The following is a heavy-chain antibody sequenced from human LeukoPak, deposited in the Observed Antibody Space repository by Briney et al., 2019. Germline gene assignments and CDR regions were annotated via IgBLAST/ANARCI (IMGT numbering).Heavy chain of an antibody. D-gene: IGHD6-19*01. CDR2: INSDGSST. CDR3: ARDPPYSSGWYSTSGGDY. CDR1: GFTFSSYW. Sequence: PGGSLRLSCAASGFTFSSYWMHWVRQAPGKGLVWVSRINSDGSSTSYADSVKGRFTISRGNAKNSLYLQMNSLRAEDTAVYYCARDPPYSSGWYSTSGGDYWGQGTLVTVSS. V-gene: IGHV3-74*01. J-gene: IGHJ4*02.